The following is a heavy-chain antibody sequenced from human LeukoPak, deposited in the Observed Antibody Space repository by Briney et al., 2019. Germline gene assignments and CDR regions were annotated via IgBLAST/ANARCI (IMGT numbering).Heavy chain of an antibody. CDR2: ISAYNGNT. CDR1: GYTFTSYG. CDR3: AREPSGNFGQLVSSAEYFQH. J-gene: IGHJ1*01. Sequence: ASVKVSCKASGYTFTSYGISWVRQASGQGLEWMGWISAYNGNTNYAQKLQGRVTMTTDTSTSTAYMELRSLRSDDTAVYYCAREPSGNFGQLVSSAEYFQHWGQGTRVTVSS. V-gene: IGHV1-18*01. D-gene: IGHD5/OR15-5a*01.